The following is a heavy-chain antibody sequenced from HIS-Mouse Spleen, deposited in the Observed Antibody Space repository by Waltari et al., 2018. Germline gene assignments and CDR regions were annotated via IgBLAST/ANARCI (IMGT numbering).Heavy chain of an antibody. D-gene: IGHD2-2*01. J-gene: IGHJ3*02. CDR3: ARDLSSNDAFDI. Sequence: QVQLVQSGAEVKKPGASVKVSCKASGYTFTGYYMHWVRQAPGQGLEWMGWINPNRGGTNYAQKFQGRVTMTRDTSISTAYMELSRLRSDDTAVYYCARDLSSNDAFDIWGQGTMVTVSS. CDR1: GYTFTGYY. V-gene: IGHV1-2*02. CDR2: INPNRGGT.